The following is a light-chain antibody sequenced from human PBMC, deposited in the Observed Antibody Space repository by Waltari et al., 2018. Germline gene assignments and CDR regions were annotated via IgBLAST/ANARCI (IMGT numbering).Light chain of an antibody. CDR2: EGV. Sequence: QSALTQPASVSGSPGQSITISCTGATRHLGFYTLVSWYQHHPGKVPKLIIFEGVKRPSGVSNRFAGSKSVTPASLTISGLQADDEADYFCASYVNYTTFHVVFGGGTKLTVL. CDR3: ASYVNYTTFHVV. V-gene: IGLV2-23*03. J-gene: IGLJ2*01. CDR1: TRHLGFYTL.